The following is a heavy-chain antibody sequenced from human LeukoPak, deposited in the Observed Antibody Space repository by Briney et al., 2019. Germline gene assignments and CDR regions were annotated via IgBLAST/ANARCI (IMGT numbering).Heavy chain of an antibody. CDR3: AKDRGYGDYGTGVGY. V-gene: IGHV3-23*01. CDR1: GFTFSSYA. D-gene: IGHD4-17*01. J-gene: IGHJ4*02. CDR2: ISGSGGST. Sequence: GGSLRLSCAASGFTFSSYAMSWVRQAPGKGLEWVSAISGSGGSTYYAGSVKGRFTISRDNSKNTLYLQMNSLRAEDTAVYYCAKDRGYGDYGTGVGYWGQGTLVTVSS.